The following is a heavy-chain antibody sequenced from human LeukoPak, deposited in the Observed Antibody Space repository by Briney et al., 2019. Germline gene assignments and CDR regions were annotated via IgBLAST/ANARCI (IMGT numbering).Heavy chain of an antibody. Sequence: SETLSLTCTVSNGSVGSNFWTYMRQPAGKGLEWIGYIYYTGSTNYNPSLKSRVTISVDTSKNQFSLKLSSVTAADTAVYYCARTGSWYYYFDYWGQGALVTVSS. CDR1: NGSVGSNF. D-gene: IGHD6-13*01. V-gene: IGHV4-59*02. J-gene: IGHJ4*02. CDR3: ARTGSWYYYFDY. CDR2: IYYTGST.